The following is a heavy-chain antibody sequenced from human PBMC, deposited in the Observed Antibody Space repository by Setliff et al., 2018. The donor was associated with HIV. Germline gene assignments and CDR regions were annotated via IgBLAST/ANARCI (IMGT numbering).Heavy chain of an antibody. CDR2: INTSGST. J-gene: IGHJ5*02. CDR3: AREFTSVAGTRPPFDP. CDR1: GGSISSGSYY. D-gene: IGHD6-19*01. V-gene: IGHV4-61*09. Sequence: SETLSLTCTVSGGSISSGSYYWSWIRQPAGKGLEWIGHINTSGSTNYNPSLKSRVTISVDTSKNQFSLKLSSVTAEDTAVYYCAREFTSVAGTRPPFDPWGQGTLVTV.